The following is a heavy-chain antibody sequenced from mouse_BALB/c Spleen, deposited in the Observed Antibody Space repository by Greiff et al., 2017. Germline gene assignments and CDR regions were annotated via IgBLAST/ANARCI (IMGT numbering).Heavy chain of an antibody. CDR3: ARGPAD. Sequence: EVKLMESGGGLVKPGGSLKLSCAASGFTFSDYYMYWVRQTPEKRLEWVATISDGGSYTYYPDSVKGRFTISRDNAKNNLYLQMSSLKSEDTAMYYCARGPADWGQGTLVTVSA. CDR2: ISDGGSYT. J-gene: IGHJ3*01. V-gene: IGHV5-4*02. CDR1: GFTFSDYY.